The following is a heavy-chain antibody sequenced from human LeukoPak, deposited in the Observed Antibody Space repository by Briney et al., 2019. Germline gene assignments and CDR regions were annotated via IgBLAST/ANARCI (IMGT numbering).Heavy chain of an antibody. CDR1: GGSISSSSHY. CDR3: ARRNSGWPFDW. Sequence: SETLSLTCSVSGGSISSSSHYWGWIRQPPGKGLEWIGNIFSSGTTYYNPSLQSRVTISADTSKNQFSLKVNSVSAADTAVYYCARRNSGWPFDWWGPGSLVTVSS. D-gene: IGHD6-19*01. V-gene: IGHV4-39*01. CDR2: IFSSGTT. J-gene: IGHJ4*02.